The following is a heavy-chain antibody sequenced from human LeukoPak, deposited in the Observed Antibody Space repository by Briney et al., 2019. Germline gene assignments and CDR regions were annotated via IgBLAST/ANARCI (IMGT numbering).Heavy chain of an antibody. D-gene: IGHD3-10*01. J-gene: IGHJ3*02. CDR1: GFTFSSYA. CDR2: ISSNGGST. CDR3: VNLGSGSNRGINDAFDI. V-gene: IGHV3-64D*06. Sequence: GGSLRLSCSASGFTFSSYAMHWVRQAPGKGLEYVSAISSNGGSTYYADSVKGRFTISRDNSKYTLYLQMSSLRAEDTAVYYCVNLGSGSNRGINDAFDIWGQGTMVTVSS.